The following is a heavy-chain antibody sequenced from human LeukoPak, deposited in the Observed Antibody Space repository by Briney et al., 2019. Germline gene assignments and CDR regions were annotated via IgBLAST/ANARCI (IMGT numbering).Heavy chain of an antibody. V-gene: IGHV4-38-2*02. J-gene: IGHJ4*02. CDR2: IYHSGSI. Sequence: SETLSLTCTVSGYSIRSGYYWGWIRQPPGKGLEWIGSIYHSGSIYHKPSLKSRVTISVDTSKNQFSLKLSSVTAADTAVYYCARDRIYGSGSDHFDYWGQGTLDTVSS. D-gene: IGHD3-10*01. CDR3: ARDRIYGSGSDHFDY. CDR1: GYSIRSGYY.